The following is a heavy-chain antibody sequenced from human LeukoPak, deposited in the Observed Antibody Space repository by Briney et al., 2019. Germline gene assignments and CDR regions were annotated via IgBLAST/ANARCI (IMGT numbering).Heavy chain of an antibody. D-gene: IGHD3-22*01. J-gene: IGHJ4*02. CDR2: IRYDGSNK. CDR3: ARDKGQDYYDSSGPPNY. V-gene: IGHV3-30*02. Sequence: GGSLRLSCAASGFTFSSYGMHWVRQAPGKGLEWVAFIRYDGSNKYYADSVKGRFTISRDNSKNTLYLQMSSLRAEDTAVYYCARDKGQDYYDSSGPPNYWGQGTLVTVSS. CDR1: GFTFSSYG.